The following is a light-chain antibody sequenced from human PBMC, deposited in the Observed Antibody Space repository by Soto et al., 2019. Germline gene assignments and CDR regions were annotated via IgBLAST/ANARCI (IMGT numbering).Light chain of an antibody. J-gene: IGKJ4*01. Sequence: EIVLTQSPATLSLFPGERATLSCRASQSVSNYLAWYQQKPGQAPRLLLYDATNRATGIPPKFSGSGSGTDFTLTISNLEPEDFAVYYCQHYVTWPLTFGGGTKVE. CDR3: QHYVTWPLT. CDR2: DAT. CDR1: QSVSNY. V-gene: IGKV3-11*01.